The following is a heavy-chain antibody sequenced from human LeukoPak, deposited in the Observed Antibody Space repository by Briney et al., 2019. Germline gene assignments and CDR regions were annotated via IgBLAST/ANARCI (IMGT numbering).Heavy chain of an antibody. CDR1: GFTFSNAW. V-gene: IGHV3-30*02. D-gene: IGHD6-13*01. CDR2: IRYDGSNK. Sequence: GGSLRLSCAASGFTFSNAWMSWVRQAPGKGLEWVAFIRYDGSNKYCADSVRGRFTISRDNSKNTLYLQMNSLRAEDTAVYYCAKDPGYSSSWYYMDVWGKGTTVTVSS. J-gene: IGHJ6*03. CDR3: AKDPGYSSSWYYMDV.